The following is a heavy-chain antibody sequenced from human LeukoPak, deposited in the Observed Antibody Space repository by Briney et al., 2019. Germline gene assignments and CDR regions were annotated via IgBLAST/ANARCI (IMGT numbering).Heavy chain of an antibody. CDR1: GGSFSGYY. D-gene: IGHD2-2*01. J-gene: IGHJ4*02. CDR2: INHSGST. CDR3: ARYVAGYDRFYFDY. Sequence: PSETLSLTCAVYGGSFSGYYWSWIRQPPGKGLEWIGEINHSGSTNYNPSLKSRVTISVDTSKNQFSLKLSSVTAADTAVYYCARYVAGYDRFYFDYWGQGTLVTVSS. V-gene: IGHV4-34*01.